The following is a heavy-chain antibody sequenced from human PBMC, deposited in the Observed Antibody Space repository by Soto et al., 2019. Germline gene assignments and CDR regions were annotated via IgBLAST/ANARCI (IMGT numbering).Heavy chain of an antibody. D-gene: IGHD3-10*01. J-gene: IGHJ4*02. V-gene: IGHV4-34*01. CDR3: ARGDYGSGSYLYYFDY. CDR2: INHSGST. Sequence: PSETLSLTCAVYGGSFSGYYWSWIRQPPGKGLEWIGEINHSGSTNYNPSLKSRVTISVDTSKNQFSLKLSSVTAADTAVYYCARGDYGSGSYLYYFDYWGQGTLVTVSS. CDR1: GGSFSGYY.